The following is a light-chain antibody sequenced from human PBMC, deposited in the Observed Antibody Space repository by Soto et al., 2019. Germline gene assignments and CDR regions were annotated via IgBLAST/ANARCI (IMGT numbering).Light chain of an antibody. V-gene: IGKV1-5*01. J-gene: IGKJ1*01. Sequence: DIQMAQSPSTLSASVGERVTIACRASQSISSWLAWYQVKPGKAPKLLIYDASSLESGVPSRFSGSGSGTEFTLTISSLQPDDFATYYCQHYNSYSEAFGQGTKVDIK. CDR3: QHYNSYSEA. CDR2: DAS. CDR1: QSISSW.